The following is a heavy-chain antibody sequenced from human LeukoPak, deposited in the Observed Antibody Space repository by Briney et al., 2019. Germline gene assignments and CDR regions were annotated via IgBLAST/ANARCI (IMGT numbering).Heavy chain of an antibody. V-gene: IGHV4-59*01. CDR3: ARGRYGRPDY. CDR1: RGSISTYY. Sequence: SETLSLTRTVSRGSISTYYWSWIRQPPGKGLEWIGDMFYNGTTNYNPSLRRRVTISVDTSKKQFSLKVTSVTAADTAVYYCARGRYGRPDYWGQGTLVTVSS. D-gene: IGHD5-18*01. J-gene: IGHJ4*02. CDR2: MFYNGTT.